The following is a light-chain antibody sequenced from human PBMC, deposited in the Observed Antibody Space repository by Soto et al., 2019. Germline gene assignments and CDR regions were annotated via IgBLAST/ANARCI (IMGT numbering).Light chain of an antibody. CDR1: QSVSSN. CDR2: GVS. J-gene: IGKJ1*01. V-gene: IGKV3-15*01. CDR3: QQYNNWPRT. Sequence: EIVMTQSPATLSVSPGERATLSCRASQSVSSNLAWYQQKPGQAPRLLMFGVSTRAAAIPARFNGSGSGTEFTLTISSLQSEDFAVYYCQQYNNWPRTFGQGTKV.